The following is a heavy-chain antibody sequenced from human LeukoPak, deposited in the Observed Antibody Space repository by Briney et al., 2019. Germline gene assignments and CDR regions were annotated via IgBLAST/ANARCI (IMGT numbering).Heavy chain of an antibody. J-gene: IGHJ5*02. D-gene: IGHD5-12*01. CDR2: IYYNGST. Sequence: SETLSLTCTVSGGSISSYYWSWIRQPPGKGLEWIGYIYYNGSTNYNPSLKSRVTISVDTSKNQFSLKLSSVTAADTAVYYCASSGYDQMDWFDPWGQGTLVTVSS. CDR3: ASSGYDQMDWFDP. CDR1: GGSISSYY. V-gene: IGHV4-59*01.